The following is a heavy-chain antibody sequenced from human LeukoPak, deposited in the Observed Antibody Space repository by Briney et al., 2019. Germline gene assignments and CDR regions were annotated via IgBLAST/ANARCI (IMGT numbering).Heavy chain of an antibody. CDR3: ARSHNWFDP. CDR1: GYTFTSYA. Sequence: PVASVKVSCKASGYTFTSYAMHWVRQAPGQRLEWVGWINAGNGNTKYSQKFQGRVTITRDTSTSTAYMELRSLRSDDTAVYYCARSHNWFDPWGQGTLVTVSS. CDR2: INAGNGNT. J-gene: IGHJ5*02. V-gene: IGHV1-3*01.